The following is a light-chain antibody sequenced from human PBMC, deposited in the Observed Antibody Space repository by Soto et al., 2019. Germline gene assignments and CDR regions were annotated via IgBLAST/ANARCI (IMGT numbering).Light chain of an antibody. V-gene: IGKV3-20*01. J-gene: IGKJ5*01. CDR1: QSVSSYY. Sequence: EIVLTQSPDTLSLSPGESATLSCRASQSVSSYYLAWYQQKPGRAPSLLIYGASNRAAGIPDRFSGSGSGTDFTLTISRLEPEDFAVFYCQQYDDSITFGQGTRLEIE. CDR3: QQYDDSIT. CDR2: GAS.